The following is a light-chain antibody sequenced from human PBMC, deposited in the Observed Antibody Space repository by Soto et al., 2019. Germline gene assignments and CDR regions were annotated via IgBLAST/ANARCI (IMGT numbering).Light chain of an antibody. CDR3: QQYYSRRT. Sequence: GDRVTITCRASQSISSRLAWYQQKPGKAPKFLIYDTSNLESGVPSRFSGGGSGTEFTLTISSLQPDDSATYYCQQYYSRRTFGQGTKVDIK. J-gene: IGKJ1*01. V-gene: IGKV1-5*01. CDR2: DTS. CDR1: QSISSR.